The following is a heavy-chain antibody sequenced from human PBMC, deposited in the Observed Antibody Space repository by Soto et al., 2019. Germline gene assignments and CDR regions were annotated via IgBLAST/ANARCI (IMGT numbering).Heavy chain of an antibody. J-gene: IGHJ5*02. Sequence: SETLSLTCTVSGGSISSYYWSWIRQPPGKGLEWIGYIYYSGSTNYNTSLKSRVTISVDTSKNQFSLKLSSVTAADKAVYYCARTLFGWGIWFDPWGQGTLVTVS. CDR3: ARTLFGWGIWFDP. CDR2: IYYSGST. D-gene: IGHD3-10*02. V-gene: IGHV4-59*01. CDR1: GGSISSYY.